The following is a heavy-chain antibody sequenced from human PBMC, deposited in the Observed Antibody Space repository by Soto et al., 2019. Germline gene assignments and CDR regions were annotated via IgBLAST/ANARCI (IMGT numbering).Heavy chain of an antibody. V-gene: IGHV4-34*01. J-gene: IGHJ5*02. CDR3: ATQRDYGDYVWWFDP. CDR2: INHSGST. Sequence: SETLSLTCAVYGGSFSGYYWSWIRQPPGKGLEWIGEINHSGSTNYNPSLKSRVTISVDTSKNQFSLKLSSVTAADTAVYYCATQRDYGDYVWWFDPWGQGTLVTVPS. D-gene: IGHD4-17*01. CDR1: GGSFSGYY.